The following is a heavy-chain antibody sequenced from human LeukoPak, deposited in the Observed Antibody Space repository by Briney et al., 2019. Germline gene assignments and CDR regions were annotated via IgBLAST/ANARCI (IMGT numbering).Heavy chain of an antibody. CDR2: MSYGGQNE. V-gene: IGHV3-30*03. Sequence: PGGSLRLSCAASGLTFSGYDMHWVRQAPGKGPEWVAVMSYGGQNERYADSVKGRFTVSRDNAQNTLYLQMSSLRAEDTAVYYCARKVVVAATNWFDPWGQGTLVTVSS. D-gene: IGHD2-15*01. CDR1: GLTFSGYD. CDR3: ARKVVVAATNWFDP. J-gene: IGHJ5*02.